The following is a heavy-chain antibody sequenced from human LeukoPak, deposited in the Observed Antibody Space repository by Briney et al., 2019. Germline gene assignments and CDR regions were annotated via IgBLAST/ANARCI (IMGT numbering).Heavy chain of an antibody. D-gene: IGHD3-16*01. CDR1: GFTFDDYA. V-gene: IGHV3-9*01. J-gene: IGHJ4*02. Sequence: PGRSLRLSCAASGFTFDDYAMHWVRQAPRKCLEWVSGISWNSGSIGYADSVKGRFTISRDNAKNSLYLQMNSLRAEDTALYYCAKDLVLGGTTGFDYWGQGTLVTVSS. CDR3: AKDLVLGGTTGFDY. CDR2: ISWNSGSI.